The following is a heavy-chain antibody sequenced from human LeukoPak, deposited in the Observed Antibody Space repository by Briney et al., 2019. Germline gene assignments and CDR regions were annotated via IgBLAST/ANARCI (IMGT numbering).Heavy chain of an antibody. D-gene: IGHD3-9*01. V-gene: IGHV4-59*12. CDR1: GGSISSYY. CDR2: IYYSGST. CDR3: ARIVGGILTGYYRSTRYYYYMDV. J-gene: IGHJ6*03. Sequence: SETLSLTCTVSGGSISSYYWSWIRQPPGKGLEWIGYIYYSGSTNYNPSLKSRVTISVDTSKNQFSLKLSSVTAADTAVYYYARIVGGILTGYYRSTRYYYYMDVWGKGTTVTISS.